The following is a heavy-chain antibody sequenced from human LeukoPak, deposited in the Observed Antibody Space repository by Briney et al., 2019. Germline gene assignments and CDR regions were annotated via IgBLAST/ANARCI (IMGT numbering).Heavy chain of an antibody. CDR3: ARGTSYYRPLAFDI. J-gene: IGHJ3*02. Sequence: SEILSLTCAVYGGSFSGYYWSWIRQPPGKGLEWIGEINHSGSTNYNPSLKSRVTISVDTSKNQFSLKLSSVTAADTAVYYCARGTSYYRPLAFDIWGQGTMVTVSS. D-gene: IGHD3-22*01. V-gene: IGHV4-34*01. CDR1: GGSFSGYY. CDR2: INHSGST.